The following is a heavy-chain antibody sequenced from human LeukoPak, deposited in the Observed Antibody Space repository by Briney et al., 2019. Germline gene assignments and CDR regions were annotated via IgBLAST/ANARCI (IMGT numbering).Heavy chain of an antibody. CDR3: ARDSGRDGNDY. D-gene: IGHD5-24*01. CDR2: ITKYDGRV. V-gene: IGHV3-21*04. J-gene: IGHJ4*02. Sequence: PGGSLRLSCAVSGFGVHTFAMSWVRQAPGKGLEWLSSITKYDGRVYYADSVKGRFTISRDNAKNSLYLQMNSLRAEDTAVYYCARDSGRDGNDYWGQGTLVTVSS. CDR1: GFGVHTFA.